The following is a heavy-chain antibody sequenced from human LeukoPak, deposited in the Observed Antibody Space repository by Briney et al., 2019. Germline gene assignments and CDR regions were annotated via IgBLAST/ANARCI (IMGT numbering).Heavy chain of an antibody. CDR2: IYYRGST. V-gene: IGHV4-59*01. CDR1: GDSISSYY. Sequence: SETLSLTCTVSGDSISSYYWSWIRQSPGKGLEWIGYIYYRGSTTYNPSLKSRVTISVDTSKNQFSLKLISVTAADTAVYYCARGGGYSSGLDYWGQGTLVTVSS. J-gene: IGHJ4*02. D-gene: IGHD6-19*01. CDR3: ARGGGYSSGLDY.